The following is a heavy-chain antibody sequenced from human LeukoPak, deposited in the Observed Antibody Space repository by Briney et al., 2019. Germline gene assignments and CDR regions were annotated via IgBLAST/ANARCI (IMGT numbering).Heavy chain of an antibody. Sequence: PSETLSLTCTVSGGSISSSSYYWGWIRQPPGKGLEWIGSIYYSGSTYYNPSLKSRVTISVDTSKNQFSLKLSSVTAADTAVYYCASSGYDSLWFDPWGQGTLVTVSS. J-gene: IGHJ5*02. CDR1: GGSISSSSYY. D-gene: IGHD5-12*01. CDR3: ASSGYDSLWFDP. CDR2: IYYSGST. V-gene: IGHV4-39*01.